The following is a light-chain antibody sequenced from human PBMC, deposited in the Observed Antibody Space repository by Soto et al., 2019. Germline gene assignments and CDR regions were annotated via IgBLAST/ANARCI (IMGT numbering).Light chain of an antibody. CDR3: SSYTSSSTLYVV. V-gene: IGLV2-14*01. CDR2: DVS. Sequence: QSALTQPASVSGSPGQSITISCTGTSSDVGGYNYFSWYQQHPGKAPKLMIYDVSNRPSGVSNRFSGSKSGNTASLTISGRQAEDEADYYCSSYTSSSTLYVVFGGGTKLTVL. J-gene: IGLJ2*01. CDR1: SSDVGGYNY.